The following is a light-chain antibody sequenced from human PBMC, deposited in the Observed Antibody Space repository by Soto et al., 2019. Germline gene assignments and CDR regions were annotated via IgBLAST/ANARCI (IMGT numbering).Light chain of an antibody. Sequence: EIVLTQSPDTLSFSPGEKATLSCRASQTIPRNFLAWFQQKPGQAPRLLIYGASTRATGIPARFSGSGSGTEFTLAISSLQSEDFAVYYCHQYNNWPPWTFGQGTKVEIK. V-gene: IGKV3-15*01. CDR3: HQYNNWPPWT. CDR1: QTIPRN. CDR2: GAS. J-gene: IGKJ1*01.